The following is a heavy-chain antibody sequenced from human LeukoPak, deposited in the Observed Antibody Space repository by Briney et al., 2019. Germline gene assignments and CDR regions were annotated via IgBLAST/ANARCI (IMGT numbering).Heavy chain of an antibody. J-gene: IGHJ4*02. CDR2: IIENGNNQ. V-gene: IGHV3-30*04. D-gene: IGHD6-19*01. CDR3: ARAISKIAVAGHIDY. Sequence: HTGGSLRLSCAASGFTFSNYIMHWVRQAPGKGLEWVAVIIENGNNQYYADSVKGRFTISRDNSKNTLYLQMNSLRAEDTAVYYCARAISKIAVAGHIDYWGQGTLVTVSS. CDR1: GFTFSNYI.